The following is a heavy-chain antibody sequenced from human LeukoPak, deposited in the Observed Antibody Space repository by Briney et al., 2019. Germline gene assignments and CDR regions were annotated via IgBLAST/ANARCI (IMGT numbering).Heavy chain of an antibody. J-gene: IGHJ4*02. D-gene: IGHD5-24*01. Sequence: GRSLRLSCAASGFTFSSYGMHWVRQAPGKGMEWVAVISYDGSNKYYADSVKGRFTISRDNSKNTLYLQMNSLRAEDTAVYYCAKDRRWLQSLPFDYWGQGTLVTVSS. CDR2: ISYDGSNK. V-gene: IGHV3-30*18. CDR3: AKDRRWLQSLPFDY. CDR1: GFTFSSYG.